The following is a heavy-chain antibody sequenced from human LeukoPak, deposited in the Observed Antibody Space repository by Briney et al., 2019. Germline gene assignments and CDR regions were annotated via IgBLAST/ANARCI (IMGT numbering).Heavy chain of an antibody. CDR2: INPSGGST. J-gene: IGHJ4*02. Sequence: ASVKVSCKASGYTFTSYYMHRVRQAPGQGLEWMGIINPSGGSTSYAQKFQGRVTMTRDTSTSTVYMELSSLRSEDTAVYYCARDWAEGYDFWSGYFGYWGQGTLVTVSS. CDR1: GYTFTSYY. V-gene: IGHV1-46*01. CDR3: ARDWAEGYDFWSGYFGY. D-gene: IGHD3-3*01.